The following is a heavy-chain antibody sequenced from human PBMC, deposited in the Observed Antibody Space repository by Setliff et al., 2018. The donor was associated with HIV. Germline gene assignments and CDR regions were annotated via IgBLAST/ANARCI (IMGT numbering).Heavy chain of an antibody. D-gene: IGHD3-22*01. CDR1: GGPFTSSS. CDR2: IIPILGVP. CDR3: ARGGDYDSSGYYVT. Sequence: SVKVSCKASGGPFTSSSIGWVRQAPGQGLEWMGRIIPILGVPRYAQKFQGIVTITADKSTGTSYMHLSSLRAEDTAVYFCARGGDYDSSGYYVTWGQVSLVTVSS. V-gene: IGHV1-69*02. J-gene: IGHJ4*02.